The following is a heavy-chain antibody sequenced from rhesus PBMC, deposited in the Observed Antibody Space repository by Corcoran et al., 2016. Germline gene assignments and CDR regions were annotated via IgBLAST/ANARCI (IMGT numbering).Heavy chain of an antibody. Sequence: QVQLQESGPGVVKPSETLSLTCAVSVYSISSGYDWSWLRQPPGKGLEWIGNIYGMSGSTNTNTARKRVVTISTDTSKNQFSLKLNSVTAAETAVYYWARDRGAFVDFDYWGQGVLVTVAS. CDR1: VYSISSGYD. CDR2: IYGMSGST. V-gene: IGHV4-127*01. J-gene: IGHJ4*01. CDR3: ARDRGAFVDFDY.